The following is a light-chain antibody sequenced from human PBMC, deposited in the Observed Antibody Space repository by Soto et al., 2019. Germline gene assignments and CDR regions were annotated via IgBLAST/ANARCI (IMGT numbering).Light chain of an antibody. V-gene: IGKV1D-12*01. CDR2: GAS. J-gene: IGKJ5*01. CDR3: QQAYSFPIN. CDR1: QDIAGY. Sequence: DIQVTQSPSSVSASVVDRVTITCLASQDIAGYLAWYQHKPGRTPELLIHGASRLQSGVPARFSGSGSGTDFTLSINSLQPEDFATYYCQQAYSFPINFGRGTRLEIK.